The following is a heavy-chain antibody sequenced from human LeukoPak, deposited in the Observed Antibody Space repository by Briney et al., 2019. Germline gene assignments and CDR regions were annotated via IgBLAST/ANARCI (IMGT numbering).Heavy chain of an antibody. Sequence: PGGSLRLSCAASGCTFSSYAMSWVRQAPGKGLYWVSAISGSGTGTYYAGSVKGRFTISRDNSKNTLYLQMNSPRAEDTAVYYCAKEGGTGTRFDYWGQGTLVTVSS. D-gene: IGHD1-7*01. V-gene: IGHV3-23*01. CDR2: ISGSGTGT. CDR1: GCTFSSYA. CDR3: AKEGGTGTRFDY. J-gene: IGHJ4*02.